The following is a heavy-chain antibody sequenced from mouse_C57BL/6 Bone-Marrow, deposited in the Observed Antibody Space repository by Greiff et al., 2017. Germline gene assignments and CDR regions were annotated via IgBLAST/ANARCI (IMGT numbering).Heavy chain of an antibody. Sequence: DVKLQESGPELVKPGDSVKISCKASGYSFTGYFMNWVMQSHGKSLEWIGRINPYNGDTFYNQKFKGKATLTVDKSSSTAHMELRSLTSEDSAVYYCARASNYWFAYWGQGTLVTVSA. CDR3: ARASNYWFAY. CDR1: GYSFTGYF. V-gene: IGHV1-20*01. J-gene: IGHJ3*01. D-gene: IGHD2-5*01. CDR2: INPYNGDT.